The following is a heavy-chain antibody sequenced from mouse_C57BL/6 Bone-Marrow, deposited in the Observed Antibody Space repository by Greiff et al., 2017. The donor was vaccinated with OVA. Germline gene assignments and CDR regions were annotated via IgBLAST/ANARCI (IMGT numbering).Heavy chain of an antibody. J-gene: IGHJ3*01. V-gene: IGHV2-9-1*01. Sequence: VKLQESGPGLVAPSQSLSITCTVSGFSLTSYAISWVRQPPGKGLEWLGVIWTGGGTNYNSALKSRLSISKDNSKSQVFLKMNSLQTDDTARYYCARMGIYYDYAAWFAYWGQGTLVTVSA. CDR3: ARMGIYYDYAAWFAY. CDR2: IWTGGGT. CDR1: GFSLTSYA. D-gene: IGHD2-4*01.